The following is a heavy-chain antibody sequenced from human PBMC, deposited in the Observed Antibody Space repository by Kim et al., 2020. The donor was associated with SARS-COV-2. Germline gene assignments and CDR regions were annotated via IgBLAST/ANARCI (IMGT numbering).Heavy chain of an antibody. CDR3: AKDMVPSSGYSSSRFQPHEYFQH. CDR1: GFTFSSYA. D-gene: IGHD6-13*01. V-gene: IGHV3-23*01. J-gene: IGHJ1*01. CDR2: ISGSGGST. Sequence: GGSLRLSCAASGFTFSSYAMSWVRQAPGKGLEWVSAISGSGGSTYYADSVKGRFTISRDNSKNTLYLQMNSLRAEDMAVYYCAKDMVPSSGYSSSRFQPHEYFQHWGQGTLVTVSS.